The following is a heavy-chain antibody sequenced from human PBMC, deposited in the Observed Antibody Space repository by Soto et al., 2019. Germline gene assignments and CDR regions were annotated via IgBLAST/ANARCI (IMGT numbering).Heavy chain of an antibody. D-gene: IGHD1-26*01. CDR2: ILLAGNKK. Sequence: QVQLVESGGGVVRPGRSLRLSCSASGFIFSDYAMHWVRQAPGKGMEWVAVILLAGNKKYYADTVKGRFNISRDNSQNALYLQMSSLRAEDTAVYYCAKDGSQIISGSSLSSWGQGSLVTVSS. J-gene: IGHJ1*01. V-gene: IGHV3-30*18. CDR1: GFIFSDYA. CDR3: AKDGSQIISGSSLSS.